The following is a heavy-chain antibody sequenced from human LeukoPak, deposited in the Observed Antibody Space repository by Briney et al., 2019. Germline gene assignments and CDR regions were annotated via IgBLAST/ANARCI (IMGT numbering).Heavy chain of an antibody. CDR3: TRFYWNGLNFFDP. D-gene: IGHD2/OR15-2a*01. J-gene: IGHJ5*02. CDR1: GDSVSSSSTT. V-gene: IGHV6-1*01. Sequence: SQTLSLTCAISGDSVSSSSTTWDWIRQSPSRGLEWLGRTYYRSKWYNDYAVSVKGRISINADTSNNQFSLQLNSVTPEDTAVYYCTRFYWNGLNFFDPWGRGTLVTVSS. CDR2: TYYRSKWYN.